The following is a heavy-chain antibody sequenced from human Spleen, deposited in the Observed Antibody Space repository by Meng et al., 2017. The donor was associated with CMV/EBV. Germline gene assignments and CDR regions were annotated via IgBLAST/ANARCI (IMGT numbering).Heavy chain of an antibody. J-gene: IGHJ4*02. CDR1: YTFTRYY. CDR2: INPSGGST. CDR3: ARPPYCSATSCYGAPGY. Sequence: YTFTRYYLHWVRQAPGQGLEWMGLINPSGGSTTYAQKFQGRVTMTRDTSTSTVHMELSSLRSEDTAVYYCARPPYCSATSCYGAPGYWGQGTLVTVSS. D-gene: IGHD2-2*01. V-gene: IGHV1-46*01.